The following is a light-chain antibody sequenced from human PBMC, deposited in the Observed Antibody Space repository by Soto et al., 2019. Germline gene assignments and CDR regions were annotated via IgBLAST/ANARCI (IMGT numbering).Light chain of an antibody. J-gene: IGKJ2*02. CDR3: QHYDNLRT. Sequence: DIQMTQSPSYLSASVGDRGTITCQASQDISNYLNWYQQKPGKAPKLLIYDASTFETGVPSRFSGSASGTDFTFTISILQPEYIANYYCQHYDNLRTFGQGTKLEIK. CDR2: DAS. V-gene: IGKV1-33*01. CDR1: QDISNY.